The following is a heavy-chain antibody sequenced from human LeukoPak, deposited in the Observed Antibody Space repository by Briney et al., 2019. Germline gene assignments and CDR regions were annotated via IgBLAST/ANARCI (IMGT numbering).Heavy chain of an antibody. D-gene: IGHD2-2*01. CDR2: INTNTGNP. CDR1: GYTFTSYA. J-gene: IGHJ4*02. Sequence: ASVKVSCKASGYTFTSYAMNWVRQAPGQRLEWMGWINTNTGNPTYAQGFTGRFVLSLDTSVSTAYLQISSLKAEDTAVYYCARVFLGYCSSTSCYPSDYWGQGTLVTVSS. V-gene: IGHV7-4-1*02. CDR3: ARVFLGYCSSTSCYPSDY.